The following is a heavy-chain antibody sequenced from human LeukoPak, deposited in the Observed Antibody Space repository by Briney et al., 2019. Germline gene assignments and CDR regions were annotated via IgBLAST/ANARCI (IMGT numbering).Heavy chain of an antibody. Sequence: GGSLRLSCAASGFSFSSYAMSWVRQAPGKGLEWVSSISGSGDNTYYAESVKGRFTISRNNSKNTLFLQMNSLRAEDTAVFYCAKRSGYTTGWFFDFWGQGTLVTVSS. V-gene: IGHV3-23*01. CDR3: AKRSGYTTGWFFDF. CDR1: GFSFSSYA. CDR2: ISGSGDNT. J-gene: IGHJ4*02. D-gene: IGHD6-19*01.